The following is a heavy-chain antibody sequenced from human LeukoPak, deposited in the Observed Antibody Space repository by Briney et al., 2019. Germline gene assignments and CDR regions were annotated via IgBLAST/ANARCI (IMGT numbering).Heavy chain of an antibody. D-gene: IGHD5-18*01. V-gene: IGHV4-34*01. J-gene: IGHJ4*02. CDR2: INHSGST. Sequence: SETLSLTCAVYGGSFSGYYWSWIRQPPGKGLEWIGEINHSGSTNYNPSLKSRVTISVDTSKNQFSLKLSSVTAADTAVYYCARTLRGYSYGGAFDYWGQGTLVTASS. CDR3: ARTLRGYSYGGAFDY. CDR1: GGSFSGYY.